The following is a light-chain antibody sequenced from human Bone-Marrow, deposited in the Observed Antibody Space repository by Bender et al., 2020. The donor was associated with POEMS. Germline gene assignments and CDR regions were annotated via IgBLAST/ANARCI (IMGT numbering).Light chain of an antibody. CDR2: HDA. CDR3: QAWDSSSAV. J-gene: IGLJ2*01. V-gene: IGLV3-1*01. CDR1: GLGDKY. Sequence: SYDLTQSPSVSVSPGQTATFTCSGDGLGDKYTAWYRQKPGQSPVLVISHDAKRPSGIPERFSGSNSGSTATLTISETQAIDEADYYCQAWDSSSAVFGGGTKLTVL.